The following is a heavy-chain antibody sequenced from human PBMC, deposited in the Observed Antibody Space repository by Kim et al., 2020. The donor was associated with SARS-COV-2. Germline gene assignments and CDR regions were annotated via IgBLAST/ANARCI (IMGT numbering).Heavy chain of an antibody. CDR2: IDPSGERT. CDR1: GDTLISHY. D-gene: IGHD1-26*01. CDR3: SAPGRWSNFDY. Sequence: ASVKVSCKASGDTLISHYMYWVRQAPGEGLEWMGVIDPSGERTSYAQRFQGRVTMTRDTSTSTVYMELRSLRPEDTALYYCSAPGRWSNFDYWGQGTLVTVSS. J-gene: IGHJ4*02. V-gene: IGHV1-46*01.